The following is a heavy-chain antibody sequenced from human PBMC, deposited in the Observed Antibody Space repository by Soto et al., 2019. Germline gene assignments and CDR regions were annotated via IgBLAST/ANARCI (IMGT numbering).Heavy chain of an antibody. D-gene: IGHD3-22*01. J-gene: IGHJ4*02. CDR1: EFTFSNYA. Sequence: EVQLLESGGGLVQPGGSLRLSCAASEFTFSNYAMSWVRQAPGKGLEWVSAISYGGGTTYYADSVKGRFTISRDNSTNTLSLHMNSLRAEDTAVYYCAKNPGYYYDSTGYHFDYWGQGTLVTVSS. CDR2: ISYGGGTT. V-gene: IGHV3-23*01. CDR3: AKNPGYYYDSTGYHFDY.